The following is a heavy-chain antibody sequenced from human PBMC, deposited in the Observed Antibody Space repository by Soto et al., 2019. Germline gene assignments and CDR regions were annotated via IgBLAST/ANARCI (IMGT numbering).Heavy chain of an antibody. CDR1: GGSLSEYY. CDR2: ISTSGHV. D-gene: IGHD3-3*01. V-gene: IGHV4-4*07. CDR3: ARDNNDFWSLYPLAFDY. Sequence: SETLSLTCSVSGGSLSEYYWSWIRQPAGKGLEWIGRISTSGHVVSKVSLRSRLTMSVDMSNNHFSLKLTSVTAADTAVYYCARDNNDFWSLYPLAFDYWGQGALVTVSS. J-gene: IGHJ4*02.